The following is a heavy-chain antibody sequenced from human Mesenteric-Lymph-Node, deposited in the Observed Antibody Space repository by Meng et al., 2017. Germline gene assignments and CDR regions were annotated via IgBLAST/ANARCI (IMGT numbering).Heavy chain of an antibody. CDR1: GFTFSNHW. V-gene: IGHV3-74*01. J-gene: IGHJ4*02. CDR2: INTDASLT. CDR3: ARGDINVDTAMVTGDY. Sequence: GESLKISCAASGFTFSNHWMHWVRQTPGKGLVWVSRINTDASLTSYADSVKGRFTISRDNAKNTLYLQMNSLRAEDTAVYYCARGDINVDTAMVTGDYWGQGTLVTVSS. D-gene: IGHD5-18*01.